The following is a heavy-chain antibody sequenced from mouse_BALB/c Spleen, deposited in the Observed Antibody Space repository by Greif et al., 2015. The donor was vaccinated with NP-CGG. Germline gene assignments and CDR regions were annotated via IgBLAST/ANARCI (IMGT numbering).Heavy chain of an antibody. CDR2: IWAGGST. J-gene: IGHJ4*01. V-gene: IGHV2-9*02. CDR1: GFSLTSYG. CDR3: ARDRRDY. Sequence: VLLQQPGPGLVAPSQSLSITCTVSGFSLTSYGVHWVRQPPGKGLEWLGVIWAGGSTNYNSALMPRLSISKDNSKSXVFLKMNSLQTEDTAMYYCARDRRDYWGQGTSVTVSS.